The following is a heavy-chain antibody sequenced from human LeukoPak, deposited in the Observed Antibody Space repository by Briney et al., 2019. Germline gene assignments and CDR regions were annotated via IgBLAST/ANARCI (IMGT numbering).Heavy chain of an antibody. V-gene: IGHV4-34*01. J-gene: IGHJ4*02. CDR3: ARGNILSGYCFDF. CDR1: GGSISGYY. D-gene: IGHD3-9*01. Sequence: SETLSLTSAVYGGSISGYYWSWIRQPPGKGLEWVGEIHYTGGTSYNPSLKSRATISIDTSKNQLSLKLSSVTAADTALYYCARGNILSGYCFDFWGQGALLTVSS. CDR2: IHYTGGT.